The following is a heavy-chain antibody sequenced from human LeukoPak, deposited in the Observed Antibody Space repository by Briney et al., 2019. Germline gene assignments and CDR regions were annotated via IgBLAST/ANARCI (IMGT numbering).Heavy chain of an antibody. Sequence: GGSLRLSCAASGFTFSSYAMSWVRQAPGKGLEWVSAISPGGSDTYYADSVRGRFTISRDNSKNTLYLQMSSLRAEDSAVYYCAKRGGYETMAAFDYWGQGTLVTVSS. CDR3: AKRGGYETMAAFDY. V-gene: IGHV3-23*01. CDR1: GFTFSSYA. D-gene: IGHD3-10*01. CDR2: ISPGGSDT. J-gene: IGHJ4*02.